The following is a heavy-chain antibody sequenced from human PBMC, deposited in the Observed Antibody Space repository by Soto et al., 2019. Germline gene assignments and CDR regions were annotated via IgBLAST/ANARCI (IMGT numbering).Heavy chain of an antibody. D-gene: IGHD3-9*01. CDR2: IYYSGST. Sequence: SETLSLTCTVSGGSISSYYWSWIRQPPGKGLEWIGYIYYSGSTNYNPSLKSRVTISVDTSKNQFSLKLSSVTAADTAVYYRARGGRYFDWLLLFDYWGQGTLVTVSS. V-gene: IGHV4-59*08. J-gene: IGHJ4*02. CDR3: ARGGRYFDWLLLFDY. CDR1: GGSISSYY.